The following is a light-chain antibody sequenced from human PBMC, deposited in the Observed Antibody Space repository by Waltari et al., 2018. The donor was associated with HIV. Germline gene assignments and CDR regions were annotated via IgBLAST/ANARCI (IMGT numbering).Light chain of an antibody. J-gene: IGKJ4*01. CDR1: QSVLYSSNNKNY. Sequence: DIVMTQSPDSLAVSLGERATIHCKSSQSVLYSSNNKNYLAWYQQKPGQPPKLLIYWASTRESGVPDRISGSGSGTDFTLTINSLQAEDVALYFCQQYYSTPPTFGGGTKVEIK. V-gene: IGKV4-1*01. CDR2: WAS. CDR3: QQYYSTPPT.